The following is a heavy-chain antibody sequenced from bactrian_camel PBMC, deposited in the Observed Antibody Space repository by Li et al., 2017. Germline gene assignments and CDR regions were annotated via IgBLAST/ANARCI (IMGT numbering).Heavy chain of an antibody. D-gene: IGHD1*01. J-gene: IGHJ4*01. Sequence: QLVESGGGSVQTGGSLTLSCVASGVSDSNNCMAWFRQAPGKEREAVASIYRGGGSTYYADSVKGRFTISRESGKNTVHMQMNSLMPEDSGIYYCAGDRSYGAWYMESQYKYWGRGTQVTVS. CDR2: IYRGGGST. CDR3: AGDRSYGAWYMESQYKY. CDR1: GVSDSNNC. V-gene: IGHV3S25*01.